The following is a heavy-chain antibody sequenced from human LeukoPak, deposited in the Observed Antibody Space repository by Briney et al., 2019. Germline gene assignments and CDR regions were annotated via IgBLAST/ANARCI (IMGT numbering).Heavy chain of an antibody. Sequence: SETLSLTCAVYGGSFSGYYWSWIRQPPGKGLEWIGEINHSGSTNYNPSLKSRVTISVGTSKNQFSLKLSSVTAADTAVYYCARGRRGYGSGSYYKSYNWFDPWGQGTLVTVSS. CDR3: ARGRRGYGSGSYYKSYNWFDP. V-gene: IGHV4-34*01. CDR2: INHSGST. CDR1: GGSFSGYY. J-gene: IGHJ5*02. D-gene: IGHD3-10*01.